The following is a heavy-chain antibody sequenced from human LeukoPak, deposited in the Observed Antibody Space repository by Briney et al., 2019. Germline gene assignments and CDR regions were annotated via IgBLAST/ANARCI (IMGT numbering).Heavy chain of an antibody. CDR3: ARRPRITIFGVDHYFDY. CDR1: GGSITSSSYY. V-gene: IGHV4-39*01. CDR2: IYYSGST. Sequence: SETLSLTCTVSGGSITSSSYYWGWIRQPPGKGLEWLGSIYYSGSTYYNPSLKSRVTISVDTSKNQLSLKLSSVTAADTAVYYCARRPRITIFGVDHYFDYWGQGTLVTVSS. J-gene: IGHJ4*02. D-gene: IGHD3-3*01.